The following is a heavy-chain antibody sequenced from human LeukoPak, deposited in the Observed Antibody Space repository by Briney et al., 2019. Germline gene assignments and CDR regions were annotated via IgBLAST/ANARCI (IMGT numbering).Heavy chain of an antibody. J-gene: IGHJ4*02. D-gene: IGHD2-15*01. CDR1: GFTFSSYA. Sequence: GGSLRLSCTASGFTFSSYAMHWVRQAPGKGLEYVSTINSHGGSTYYADSVKDRFTISRDNSKNTLYLQMSSLRSDDTAVYYCVKATLGYCSGGTCSADYWGQGTLVTVSS. CDR3: VKATLGYCSGGTCSADY. V-gene: IGHV3-64D*06. CDR2: INSHGGST.